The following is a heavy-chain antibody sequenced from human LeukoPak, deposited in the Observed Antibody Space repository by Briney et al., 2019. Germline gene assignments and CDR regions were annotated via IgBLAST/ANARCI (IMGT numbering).Heavy chain of an antibody. CDR1: GFTFSSYG. CDR3: ARGIRFLDPIPYDY. CDR2: ISYDGSNK. Sequence: SGGSLRLSCAASGFTFSSYGMHWVRQAPGKGLEWVAVISYDGSNKYYADSVKGRFTISRDNSKNTLYLQMNSLRAEDTAVYYCARGIRFLDPIPYDYWGQGTLVTVSS. V-gene: IGHV3-30*03. D-gene: IGHD3-3*01. J-gene: IGHJ4*02.